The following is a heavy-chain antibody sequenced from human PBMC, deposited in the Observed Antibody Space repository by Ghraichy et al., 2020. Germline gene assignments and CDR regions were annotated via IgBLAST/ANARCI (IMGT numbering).Heavy chain of an antibody. D-gene: IGHD2-2*01. Sequence: SETLSLTCTVSGDSVSSDNYFWSWIRQPPGKGLEWIAYVYYSGSTNYNPSLKSRVTISVDTSKNQLSLKLDSVTAADTAVYYCARRVVVVPPGHYWYFDLWGRGTLVTVSS. V-gene: IGHV4-61*01. CDR3: ARRVVVVPPGHYWYFDL. J-gene: IGHJ2*01. CDR1: GDSVSSDNYF. CDR2: VYYSGST.